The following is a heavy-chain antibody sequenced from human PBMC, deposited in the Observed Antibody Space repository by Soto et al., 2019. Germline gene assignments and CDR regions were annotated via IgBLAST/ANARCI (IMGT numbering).Heavy chain of an antibody. CDR2: INAIFGTT. V-gene: IGHV1-3*01. D-gene: IGHD3-22*01. Sequence: ASVKVSSKASGYTFTSYAMHWVRQAPGQRLEWMGWINAIFGTTKYAQKFQGRVTITADESTSTAYMELSSLRSEDTAVYYCALNESPPAKYYYDSSGYPWGQGTLVTVSS. CDR3: ALNESPPAKYYYDSSGYP. J-gene: IGHJ5*02. CDR1: GYTFTSYA.